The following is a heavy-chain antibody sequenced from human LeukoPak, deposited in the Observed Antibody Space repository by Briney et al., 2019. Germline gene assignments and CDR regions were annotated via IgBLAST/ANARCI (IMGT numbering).Heavy chain of an antibody. V-gene: IGHV3-15*01. CDR3: TLIQGWGSGSYYRDF. J-gene: IGHJ4*02. D-gene: IGHD3-10*01. CDR2: VKSRSAGETT. Sequence: GGSLRLSCAASGFSISNDWISWVRQAPGKGLEWVARVKSRSAGETTDYAAPVKGRFTISRDDSKNTLYLQMNSLKTEDTAVYYCTLIQGWGSGSYYRDFWGQGTLVTVSS. CDR1: GFSISNDW.